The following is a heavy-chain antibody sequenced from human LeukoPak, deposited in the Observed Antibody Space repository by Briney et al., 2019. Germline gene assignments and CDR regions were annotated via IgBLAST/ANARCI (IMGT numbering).Heavy chain of an antibody. CDR1: GGSISSSSYY. Sequence: SETLSLTXTVSGGSISSSSYYWGWIRQPPGKGLEWIGSIYYSGSTYYNPSLKSRVTISVDTSKNQFSLKLSSVTAADTAVYYCATLGYSYGYGFDYWGQGTLVTVSS. V-gene: IGHV4-39*01. CDR2: IYYSGST. D-gene: IGHD5-18*01. CDR3: ATLGYSYGYGFDY. J-gene: IGHJ4*02.